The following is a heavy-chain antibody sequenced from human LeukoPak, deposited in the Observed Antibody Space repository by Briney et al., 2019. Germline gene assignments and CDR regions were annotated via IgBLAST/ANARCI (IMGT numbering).Heavy chain of an antibody. CDR3: ASNGEMATTSYYYYYGMDV. CDR1: GDSISSGAYS. Sequence: PSQTLSLTCVVSGDSISSGAYSWSWIRQPPGKGLEWIGYIFHSGSTFYNPSLKSRVTISVDNSKNQFSLRLSSVTAADTAVYYCASNGEMATTSYYYYYGMDVWGQGTTVTVSS. V-gene: IGHV4-30-2*01. J-gene: IGHJ6*02. D-gene: IGHD5-24*01. CDR2: IFHSGST.